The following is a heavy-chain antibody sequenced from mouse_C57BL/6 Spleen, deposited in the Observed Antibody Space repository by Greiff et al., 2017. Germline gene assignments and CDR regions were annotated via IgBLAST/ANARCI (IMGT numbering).Heavy chain of an antibody. D-gene: IGHD2-4*01. CDR2: IDPSDSYT. CDR3: ASLYYDYDDYFDY. V-gene: IGHV1-59*01. CDR1: GYTFTSYW. J-gene: IGHJ2*01. Sequence: QVQLQQPGAELVRPGTSVKLSCKASGYTFTSYWMHWVKQRPGQGLEWIGVIDPSDSYTNYNQKFKGKDTLTVDTSSSTAYMQLSSLTSEDSAVYYCASLYYDYDDYFDYWGQGTTLTVSS.